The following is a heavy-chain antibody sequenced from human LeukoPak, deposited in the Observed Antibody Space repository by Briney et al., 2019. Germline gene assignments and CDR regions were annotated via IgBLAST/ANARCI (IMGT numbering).Heavy chain of an antibody. D-gene: IGHD4-17*01. CDR3: ARGLGGPFYGDYANYFDY. CDR2: IYYSGST. CDR1: GDSISRGGYY. Sequence: SETLSLTCTVSGDSISRGGYYWSWIRQHPGKGLEWIGYIYYSGSTYYNPSLKSRVTISVDTSKNQFSLKLSSVTAADTAVYYCARGLGGPFYGDYANYFDYWGQGILVTVSS. V-gene: IGHV4-31*03. J-gene: IGHJ4*02.